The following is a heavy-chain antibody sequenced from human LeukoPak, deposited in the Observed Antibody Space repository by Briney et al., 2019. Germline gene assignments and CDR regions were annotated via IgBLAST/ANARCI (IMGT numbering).Heavy chain of an antibody. D-gene: IGHD1-7*01. Sequence: GGSLRLSCAASGFTFNIYGMSWVGQAPGKGLEWVSTISVSGGSTYYADSAKGRFTISRDNSKNILYLQMNNLRVEDTAVYYCAKEGITGTMPPDYWGQGTLVTVSS. J-gene: IGHJ4*02. CDR1: GFTFNIYG. V-gene: IGHV3-23*01. CDR3: AKEGITGTMPPDY. CDR2: ISVSGGST.